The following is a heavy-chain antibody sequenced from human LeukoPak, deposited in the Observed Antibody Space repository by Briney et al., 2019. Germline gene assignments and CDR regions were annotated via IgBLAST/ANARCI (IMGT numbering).Heavy chain of an antibody. CDR1: GYTFTSYA. V-gene: IGHV1-3*01. Sequence: GASVKVSCKASGYTFTSYAMHWVRQAPGQRLEWMGWINAGNGDTKYSQKFQGRVTITRDTSASTAYMELSSLRSEDTAVYFCARVPPGAHGYGDYEESPFDYWGQGTLVTVSS. D-gene: IGHD4-17*01. CDR2: INAGNGDT. CDR3: ARVPPGAHGYGDYEESPFDY. J-gene: IGHJ4*02.